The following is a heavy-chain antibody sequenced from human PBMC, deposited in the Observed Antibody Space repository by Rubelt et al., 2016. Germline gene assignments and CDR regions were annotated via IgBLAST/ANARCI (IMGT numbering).Heavy chain of an antibody. CDR1: GYTFTSYG. D-gene: IGHD3-22*01. V-gene: IGHV1-18*01. Sequence: QVQLVQSGAEVKKPGASVKVSCKASGYTFTSYGISWVRQAPGQGLEWMGWISAYHGNTNYAQKLQGSVTMTTDTSTSTAYMELRSLRSDDTAVYYCARVEYYYDSSGYSDYWGQGTLVTVSS. CDR3: ARVEYYYDSSGYSDY. CDR2: ISAYHGNT. J-gene: IGHJ4*02.